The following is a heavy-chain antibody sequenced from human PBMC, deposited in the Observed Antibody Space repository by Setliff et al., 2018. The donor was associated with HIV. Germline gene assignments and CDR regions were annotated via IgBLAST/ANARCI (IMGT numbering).Heavy chain of an antibody. CDR2: LYGSGDS. CDR1: GFPLSNTY. CDR3: ARVLPYNSALDN. D-gene: IGHD6-25*01. J-gene: IGHJ4*02. V-gene: IGHV3-66*02. Sequence: GGSLRLSCAASGFPLSNTYMAWVRQAPGKRPEWVSTLYGSGDSYHADSVKGRFTLSRDTSKNTMYLQINSLGREDTAVYYCARVLPYNSALDNWGQGTLVTVSS.